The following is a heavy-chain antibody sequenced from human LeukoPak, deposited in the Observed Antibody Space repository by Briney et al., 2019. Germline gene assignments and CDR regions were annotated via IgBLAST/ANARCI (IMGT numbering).Heavy chain of an antibody. CDR3: AREMGVVTAHGIDV. J-gene: IGHJ6*02. CDR2: ISHSGTI. CDR1: GGSISSSNSY. D-gene: IGHD4-23*01. Sequence: SETLSLTCIVSGGSISSSNSYWDWIRQPPGRGLEWIGDISHSGTINYNPSLRTRVTISADTSKNQFSLKLSSVTAADTALYYCAREMGVVTAHGIDVWGQGTTVTVSS. V-gene: IGHV4-39*02.